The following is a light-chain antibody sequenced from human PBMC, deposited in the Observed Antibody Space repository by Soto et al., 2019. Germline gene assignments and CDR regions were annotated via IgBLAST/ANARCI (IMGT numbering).Light chain of an antibody. J-gene: IGLJ2*01. CDR1: RGHSSYA. CDR3: QTWGTGTVL. Sequence: QPVLTQSPSASASLGASVKLTCTLSRGHSSYAIAWPQQQPEKGPRYLMKLNSDGSHSKGDGIPDRFSGSSSGAERYLTISSLQSEDEADYYCQTWGTGTVLFGGGTQLTVL. CDR2: LNSDGSH. V-gene: IGLV4-69*01.